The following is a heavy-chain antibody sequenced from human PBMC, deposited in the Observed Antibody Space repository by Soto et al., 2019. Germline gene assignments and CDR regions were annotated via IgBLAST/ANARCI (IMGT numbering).Heavy chain of an antibody. J-gene: IGHJ4*02. CDR1: GFTFSSYG. CDR3: AREGNCSGGSCYDFFDY. CDR2: IWYDGSNK. D-gene: IGHD2-15*01. V-gene: IGHV3-33*01. Sequence: GGSLRLSCAASGFTFSSYGMHWVRQAPGKGLEWVAVIWYDGSNKYYADSVKGRFTISRDNSKNTLYLQMNSLRAEDTAVYYCAREGNCSGGSCYDFFDYWGQGTLVTVSS.